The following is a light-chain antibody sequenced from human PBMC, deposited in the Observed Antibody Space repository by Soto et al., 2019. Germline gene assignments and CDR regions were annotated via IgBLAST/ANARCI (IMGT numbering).Light chain of an antibody. J-gene: IGKJ2*01. CDR1: QSVRNNY. CDR3: QQYGTSPYT. V-gene: IGKV3-20*01. Sequence: ETVLTQSPGTLSLSPGERATLSCRASQSVRNNYLAWYQQKPGQAPRLLIYGASGRATGTPDRFSGSGSGTDFTLTISRLEPEDFAEYYCQQYGTSPYTFGQGTKLEI. CDR2: GAS.